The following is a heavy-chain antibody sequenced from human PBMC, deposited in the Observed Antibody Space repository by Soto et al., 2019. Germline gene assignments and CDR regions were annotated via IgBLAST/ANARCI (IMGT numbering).Heavy chain of an antibody. J-gene: IGHJ5*02. V-gene: IGHV1-2*02. CDR3: ARGDFDSSANYYAGWFDP. Sequence: QVQLVQSGAEVKKPGASVKVSCKASGYIFTGYYMHWLRQAPGQGLEWMGWFNPNSGGIKYAQKFQGRVTMTNDTSINTAYMELRGLISDDTAVYYCARGDFDSSANYYAGWFDPWGQGTLVTVSS. D-gene: IGHD3-22*01. CDR1: GYIFTGYY. CDR2: FNPNSGGI.